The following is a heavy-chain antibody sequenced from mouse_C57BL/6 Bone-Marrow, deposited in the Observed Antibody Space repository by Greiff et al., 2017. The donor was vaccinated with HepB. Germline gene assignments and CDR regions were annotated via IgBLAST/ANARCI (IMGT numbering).Heavy chain of an antibody. CDR2: INPSSGYT. V-gene: IGHV1-4*01. J-gene: IGHJ1*03. CDR3: ARRGFYYGSCYWCFDV. D-gene: IGHD1-1*01. Sequence: PGQGLEWIGYINPSSGYTKYNQKFKDKATLTADKSSSTAYMQLGSLTSEDSAVDYCARRGFYYGSCYWCFDVWGTGTTVTVAA.